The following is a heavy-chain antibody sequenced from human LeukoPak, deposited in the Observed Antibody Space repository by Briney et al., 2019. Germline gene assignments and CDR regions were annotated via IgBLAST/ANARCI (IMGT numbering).Heavy chain of an antibody. CDR3: ARARTYYDLWSGYYFDY. CDR1: GGSISSYY. J-gene: IGHJ4*02. Sequence: SETLSRTGTVSGGSISSYYWSWMRQPPGKGRVGRGYIYYSGSTNYNPSLKSRVTITVDPSKNQFSLKLSSVTAADTAVYYRARARTYYDLWSGYYFDYWGQGTLVTASS. D-gene: IGHD3-3*01. V-gene: IGHV4-59*01. CDR2: IYYSGST.